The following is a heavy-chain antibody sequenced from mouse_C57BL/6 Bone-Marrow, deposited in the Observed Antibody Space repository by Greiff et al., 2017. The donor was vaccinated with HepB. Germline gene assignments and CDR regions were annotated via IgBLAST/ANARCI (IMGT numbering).Heavy chain of an antibody. D-gene: IGHD1-1*01. Sequence: VKLQQSGAELVRPGASVTLSCKASGYTFTDYEMHWVKQTPVHGLEWIGAIDPETGGTAYNQKFKGKAILTADKSSSTAYMELRSLTSEDSAVYYCTRGATVVPYYFDYWGQGTTLTVSS. CDR1: GYTFTDYE. CDR3: TRGATVVPYYFDY. J-gene: IGHJ2*01. CDR2: IDPETGGT. V-gene: IGHV1-15*01.